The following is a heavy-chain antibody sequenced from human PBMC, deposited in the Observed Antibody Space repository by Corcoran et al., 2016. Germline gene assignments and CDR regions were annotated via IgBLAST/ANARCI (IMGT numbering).Heavy chain of an antibody. V-gene: IGHV3-7*03. CDR1: EFTLGDYW. CDR3: ARDSWASGSYDY. D-gene: IGHD3-10*01. J-gene: IGHJ4*02. CDR2: IKQDGSAK. Sequence: EVQLVESGGGLVQPGGSLRLSCAASEFTLGDYWMGWVRQAPGKGLEGVANIKQDGSAKNSVESVKGRFTIARDNAKNSLYLQMNSLRAEDTAVYHWARDSWASGSYDYWGQGTLVTVSS.